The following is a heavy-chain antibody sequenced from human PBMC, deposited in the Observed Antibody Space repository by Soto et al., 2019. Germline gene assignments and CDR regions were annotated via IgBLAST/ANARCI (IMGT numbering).Heavy chain of an antibody. V-gene: IGHV5-51*01. J-gene: IGHJ6*02. CDR1: GYSFTSYW. CDR2: IYPGDSDT. CDR3: ARSVYYYGSGSAPVYYYYYGMDV. Sequence: GESLKISCKGSGYSFTSYWIGWVRQMPGKGLEWMGIIYPGDSDTRYSPSFQGQVTISADKSISTAYLQWSSLKASDTAMYYCARSVYYYGSGSAPVYYYYYGMDVWGQGTTVTVSS. D-gene: IGHD3-10*01.